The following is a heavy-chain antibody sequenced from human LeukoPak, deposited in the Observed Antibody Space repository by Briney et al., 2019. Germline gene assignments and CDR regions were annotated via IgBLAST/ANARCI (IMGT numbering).Heavy chain of an antibody. CDR3: ARDRLIAVAPLDY. CDR1: GFTFSSYS. Sequence: GGSLRLSCAASGFTFSSYSMNWVRQAPGKGLEWVSSISSSSSYIYYADSVKGRFTISRDNAKNSLYLQMNSLRAEDTAVYYCARDRLIAVAPLDYWGQGTLVTVSS. D-gene: IGHD6-19*01. CDR2: ISSSSSYI. V-gene: IGHV3-21*01. J-gene: IGHJ4*02.